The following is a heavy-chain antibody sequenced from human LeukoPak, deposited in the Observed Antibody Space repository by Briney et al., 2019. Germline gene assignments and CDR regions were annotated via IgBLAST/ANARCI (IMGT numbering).Heavy chain of an antibody. V-gene: IGHV3-7*01. CDR1: GFTFSSHW. CDR3: ARDRHYGSGSYKY. D-gene: IGHD3-10*01. CDR2: IKQDGREK. Sequence: GGSLRLSCAASGFTFSSHWMSWVRQAPGKGLEWVANIKQDGREKYYVDSVKGRFTISRDNAKNSLYLQMNSLRAEDTAVYYCARDRHYGSGSYKYWGQGTLVTVSS. J-gene: IGHJ4*02.